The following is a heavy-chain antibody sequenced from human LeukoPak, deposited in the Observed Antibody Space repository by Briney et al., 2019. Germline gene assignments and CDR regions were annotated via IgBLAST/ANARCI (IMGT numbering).Heavy chain of an antibody. CDR3: AKDHLSGIAVAGVDY. CDR1: GFPFSSHW. J-gene: IGHJ4*02. V-gene: IGHV3-30*18. Sequence: GGSLRLSCAASGFPFSSHWLSWFRQSPGKGLEWVAVISNDGSNKDYADSVKGRFTISRDNSKNTLYLQMNSLRAEDTAVYYCAKDHLSGIAVAGVDYWGQGTLVTVSS. D-gene: IGHD6-19*01. CDR2: ISNDGSNK.